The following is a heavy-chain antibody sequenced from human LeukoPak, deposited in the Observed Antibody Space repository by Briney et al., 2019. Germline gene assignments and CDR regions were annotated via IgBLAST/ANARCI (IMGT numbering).Heavy chain of an antibody. CDR2: INQDGSEK. CDR3: TSRGGSYPDY. V-gene: IGHV3-7*01. CDR1: GFTFSSYW. D-gene: IGHD1-26*01. J-gene: IGHJ4*02. Sequence: GGSLRLSCAASGFTFSSYWMSWVRQAPGKGLEWVANINQDGSEKYYVDSVKGRFTISRDNTKNSLYLQMNSLRAEDTAVYYCTSRGGSYPDYWGQGTLVTVSS.